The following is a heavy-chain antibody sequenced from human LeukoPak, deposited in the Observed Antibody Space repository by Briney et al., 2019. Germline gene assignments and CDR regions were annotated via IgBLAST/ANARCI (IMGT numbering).Heavy chain of an antibody. CDR1: GFTFSSYA. Sequence: GGSLRLSCAASGFTFSSYAMSWVRQAPGKGLEWVSAISGSGGSTYYADSVKGRFTTSRDNSKNTLYLQMNSLRAEDTAVYYCVATMVRDLDFNYWGQGTLVTVSS. V-gene: IGHV3-23*01. CDR3: VATMVRDLDFNY. D-gene: IGHD3-10*01. CDR2: ISGSGGST. J-gene: IGHJ4*02.